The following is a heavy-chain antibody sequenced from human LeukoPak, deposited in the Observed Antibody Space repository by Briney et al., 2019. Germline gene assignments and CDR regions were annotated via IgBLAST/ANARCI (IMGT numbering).Heavy chain of an antibody. D-gene: IGHD2-2*01. CDR2: TYYRSKWSF. CDR1: GDSLFTNSVA. Sequence: SRTLSLTCDISGDSLFTNSVAWNWIRQSPSRGLEWLGRTYYRSKWSFDYAVSVKSRITINADTSKNQFSLQLNSVTPEDTAVYYCARGRYTSFDNWGQGTLVTVSS. J-gene: IGHJ4*02. CDR3: ARGRYTSFDN. V-gene: IGHV6-1*01.